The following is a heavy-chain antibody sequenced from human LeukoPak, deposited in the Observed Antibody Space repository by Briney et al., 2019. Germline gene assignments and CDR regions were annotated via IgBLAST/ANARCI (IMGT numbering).Heavy chain of an antibody. J-gene: IGHJ6*03. Sequence: ASVKVSCKASRGTFSSYAISWVRQAPGQGLEWMGWINPNSGGTNYAQKFQGRVTMTRDTSISTAYMELSRLRSDDTAVYYCARAGTMVRGVIIDYYYYMDVWGKGTTVTISS. CDR3: ARAGTMVRGVIIDYYYYMDV. V-gene: IGHV1-2*02. D-gene: IGHD3-10*01. CDR1: RGTFSSYA. CDR2: INPNSGGT.